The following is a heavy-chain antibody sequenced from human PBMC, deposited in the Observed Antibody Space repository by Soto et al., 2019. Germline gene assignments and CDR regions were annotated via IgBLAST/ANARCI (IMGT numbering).Heavy chain of an antibody. CDR3: ARAGVFFGVVFPSIYYSSGMDV. V-gene: IGHV1-46*01. CDR1: GYTFTSYY. CDR2: INPSGGST. Sequence: ASVKVSCKASGYTFTSYYMHWVRQAPGQGLEWMGIINPSGGSTSYAQKYKGRVTMTRDTSTSTVYMELSSLRYEDTAVYYCARAGVFFGVVFPSIYYSSGMDVWGQGTRVRSP. D-gene: IGHD3-3*01. J-gene: IGHJ6*02.